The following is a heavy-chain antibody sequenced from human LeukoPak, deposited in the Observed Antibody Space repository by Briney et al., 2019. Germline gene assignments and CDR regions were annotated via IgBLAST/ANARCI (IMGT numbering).Heavy chain of an antibody. CDR3: ARDGPLWFGTGFDY. D-gene: IGHD3-10*01. CDR1: GASISKDY. CDR2: VIHSDFNKANGDIT. V-gene: IGHV4-59*01. Sequence: SETLSLTCTVSGASISKDYWVWIRQPPGMGRVWIGYVIHSDFNKANGDITNYNPSFESRVTMSVDTSKSQFSLKLSVFTGADTAVYYCARDGPLWFGTGFDYWGQGTLVTVSS. J-gene: IGHJ4*02.